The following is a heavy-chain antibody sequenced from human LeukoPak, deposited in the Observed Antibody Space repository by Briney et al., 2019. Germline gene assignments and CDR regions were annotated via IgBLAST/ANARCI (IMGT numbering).Heavy chain of an antibody. CDR3: VVEVVVTGNRIDY. D-gene: IGHD2-21*02. CDR2: IGRDSGT. V-gene: IGHV3-48*04. J-gene: IGHJ4*02. CDR1: GFTFSDYN. Sequence: GGSLRLSCAASGFTFSDYNMNWVFQPPGKGLEWISYIGRDSGTLYADSVKGRFTIARDNTKNSLYLQMNGQRAEDTAVYHCVVEVVVTGNRIDYWGQGILVTVS.